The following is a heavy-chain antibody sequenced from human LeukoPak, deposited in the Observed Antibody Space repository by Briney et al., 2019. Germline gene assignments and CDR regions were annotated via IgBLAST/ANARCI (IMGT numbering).Heavy chain of an antibody. Sequence: ASVKVSCKASGYTFTSYGISWVRQAPGQGLEWMGWISAYNGNTNYAQKLQGRVTMTTDTSTSTAYMELRSLRSDDTAVYYCARARDYGDYVGYFDYWGQGTLVTVSS. D-gene: IGHD4-17*01. J-gene: IGHJ4*02. V-gene: IGHV1-18*01. CDR3: ARARDYGDYVGYFDY. CDR2: ISAYNGNT. CDR1: GYTFTSYG.